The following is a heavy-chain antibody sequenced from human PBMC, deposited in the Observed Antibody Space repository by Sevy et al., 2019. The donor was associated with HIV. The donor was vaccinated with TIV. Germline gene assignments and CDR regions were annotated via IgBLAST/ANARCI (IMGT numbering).Heavy chain of an antibody. V-gene: IGHV3-7*01. Sequence: GGLRLSCAASGFTLTDYWMSWVRQTPGKGLEWVATIKQDESEKYYVDSVKGRFAISRDNDKNSVSLQMNGLRVEDAALYYCAREVGGFNWRPYYFDSWGQGTLVTVSS. D-gene: IGHD3-3*01. CDR3: AREVGGFNWRPYYFDS. J-gene: IGHJ4*02. CDR1: GFTLTDYW. CDR2: IKQDESEK.